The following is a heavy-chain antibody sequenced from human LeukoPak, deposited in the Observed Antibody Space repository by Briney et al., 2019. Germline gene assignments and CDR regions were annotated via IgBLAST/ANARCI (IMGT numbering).Heavy chain of an antibody. D-gene: IGHD2-2*01. CDR2: INHSGST. CDR3: ARGRGRYCSSTSCYYYYYMDV. J-gene: IGHJ6*03. Sequence: SETLSLTCTVSGGSISSYYWSWIRQPPGKGLEWIGEINHSGSTNYNPSLKSRVTISVDTSKNQFSLKLSSVTAADTAVYYCARGRGRYCSSTSCYYYYYMDVWGKGTTVTVSS. V-gene: IGHV4-34*01. CDR1: GGSISSYY.